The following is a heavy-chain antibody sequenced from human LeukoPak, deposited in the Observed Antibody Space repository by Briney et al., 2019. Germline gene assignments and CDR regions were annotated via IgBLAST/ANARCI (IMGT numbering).Heavy chain of an antibody. D-gene: IGHD4-17*01. CDR2: MNPNSGNT. CDR3: ARGRGVTTKVGIDY. J-gene: IGHJ4*02. Sequence: ASVNVSFKASGYTFTSYDINWVRQATGQGREGMGWMNPNSGNTGYAQKFQGRVTMTRNTSISTAYMELSSLRSEDTAVYYCARGRGVTTKVGIDYWGQGTLVTVSS. CDR1: GYTFTSYD. V-gene: IGHV1-8*01.